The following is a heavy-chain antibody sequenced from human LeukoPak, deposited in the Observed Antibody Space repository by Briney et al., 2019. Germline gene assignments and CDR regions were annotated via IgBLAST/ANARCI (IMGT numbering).Heavy chain of an antibody. Sequence: ASVKVSCRASGYTFTGYYMHWVRQAPGQGLEWMGWINPNSGGTNYAQKFQGRVTMTRDTSISTAYMELSRLRSDDTAVYYCAREIVATIHSYYYYGMDAWGQGTTVTVSS. CDR1: GYTFTGYY. V-gene: IGHV1-2*02. D-gene: IGHD5-12*01. CDR3: AREIVATIHSYYYYGMDA. J-gene: IGHJ6*02. CDR2: INPNSGGT.